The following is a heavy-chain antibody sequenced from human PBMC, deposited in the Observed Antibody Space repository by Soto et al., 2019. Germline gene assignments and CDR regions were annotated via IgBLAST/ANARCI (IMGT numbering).Heavy chain of an antibody. J-gene: IGHJ4*02. V-gene: IGHV3-48*01. CDR3: ARDMREVMGDTIFVVGFDY. D-gene: IGHD3-3*01. CDR2: ISSSSSTI. CDR1: GFTFSSYS. Sequence: GGSLRLSCAASGFTFSSYSMNWVRQAPGKGLEWVSYISSSSSTIYYADSVKGRFTISRDNAKNSLYLQMNSLRAEDTAVYYCARDMREVMGDTIFVVGFDYWGQGTLVTVSS.